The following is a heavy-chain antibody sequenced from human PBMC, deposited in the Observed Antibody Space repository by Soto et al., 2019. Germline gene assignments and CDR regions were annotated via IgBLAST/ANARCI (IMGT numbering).Heavy chain of an antibody. Sequence: QVQLVESGGGVVQPGRSLRLSCVASGFTFSSYAMHWVRQAPGKGLEWVAVISYDGSNKYYADSVKGRFTISRDNSKNTLYLQMNSLRAEDTAVYYCARVCQQWLARAPFDYWGQGTLVTVSS. J-gene: IGHJ4*02. CDR1: GFTFSSYA. CDR2: ISYDGSNK. D-gene: IGHD6-19*01. V-gene: IGHV3-30-3*01. CDR3: ARVCQQWLARAPFDY.